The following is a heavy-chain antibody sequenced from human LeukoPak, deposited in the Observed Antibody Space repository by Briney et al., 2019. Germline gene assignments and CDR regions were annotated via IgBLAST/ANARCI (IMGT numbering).Heavy chain of an antibody. Sequence: GGSLRLSCEASGFTFSTFWMTWVRQVPGKGLEWVANIKQEGSERNYVDSVKGRFTISRDNAKNSLYLQMNSLRAEDTAVYYCARGASSSPWGQGTLVTVSS. D-gene: IGHD6-13*01. CDR1: GFTFSTFW. CDR3: ARGASSSP. CDR2: IKQEGSER. V-gene: IGHV3-7*03. J-gene: IGHJ5*02.